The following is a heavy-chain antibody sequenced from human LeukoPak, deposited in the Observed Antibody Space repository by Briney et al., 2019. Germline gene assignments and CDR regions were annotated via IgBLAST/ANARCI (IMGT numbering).Heavy chain of an antibody. V-gene: IGHV3-23*01. CDR1: RFTFSNYA. CDR3: ARGVGYCCDGACYGPPRYTCYSGLDV. CDR2: ISGSGGVI. J-gene: IGHJ6*02. D-gene: IGHD2-21*02. Sequence: PGGSLRLSCAASRFTFSNYAMSWVRQAPGKGLEWVSDISGSGGVIYYADPVKGRFTISRDNSKNTLYLQMNSLSAEDTAIYYCARGVGYCCDGACYGPPRYTCYSGLDVWGQGTTVTVSS.